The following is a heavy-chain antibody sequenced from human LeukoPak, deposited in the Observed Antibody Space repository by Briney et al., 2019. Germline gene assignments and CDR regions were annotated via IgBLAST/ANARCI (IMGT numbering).Heavy chain of an antibody. V-gene: IGHV4-61*01. Sequence: PSVTLSLTCTVSGGSVSSGSYYWSWIRQPPGKGLEWIGYIYYSGSTNYNPSLKSRVTISVDTSKNQFSLKLSSVTAADTAVYYCAGELRWFGNWFDPWGQGTLVTVSS. J-gene: IGHJ5*02. CDR1: GGSVSSGSYY. CDR2: IYYSGST. CDR3: AGELRWFGNWFDP. D-gene: IGHD3-10*01.